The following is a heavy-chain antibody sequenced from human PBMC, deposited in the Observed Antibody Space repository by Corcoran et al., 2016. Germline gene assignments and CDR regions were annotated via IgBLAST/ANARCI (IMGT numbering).Heavy chain of an antibody. Sequence: QVQLVESGGGVVQPGRSLRLSCAASGFTFSSYGMHWVRQAPGKGLEWVAVISYDGSNKYYADSVKGRFTIARDNSKNTLYLQMNSLRAEDTAVYYWAGGSRFDYWGQGTLVTVSS. CDR3: AGGSRFDY. J-gene: IGHJ4*02. CDR2: ISYDGSNK. D-gene: IGHD2-15*01. V-gene: IGHV3-30*03. CDR1: GFTFSSYG.